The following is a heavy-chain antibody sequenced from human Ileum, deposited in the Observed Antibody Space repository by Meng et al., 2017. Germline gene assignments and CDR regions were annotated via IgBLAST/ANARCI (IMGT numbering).Heavy chain of an antibody. CDR2: IHAGSGDT. V-gene: IGHV1-3*01. CDR1: GFTFSNYA. CDR3: GRGRASFYFDF. J-gene: IGHJ4*01. Sequence: QVQFVKSGAEVKKPGASVRISFKASGFTFSNYAIYWVRQAPGQSLEWLGWIHAGSGDTKFSQTFQGRLTFDRDTSADTVYMELSSLTSGDRAVYYCGRGRASFYFDFLGQGTLVTVSS. D-gene: IGHD6-6*01.